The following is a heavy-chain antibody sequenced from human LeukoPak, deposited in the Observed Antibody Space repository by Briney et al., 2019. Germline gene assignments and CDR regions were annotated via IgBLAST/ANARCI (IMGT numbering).Heavy chain of an antibody. CDR1: GFTVSSNY. CDR3: ARDSAGGGPYYSDY. V-gene: IGHV3-53*01. CDR2: IYSGGST. J-gene: IGHJ4*02. Sequence: PGGSLRLSCAASGFTVSSNYMSWVRQAPGKGLEWVSVIYSGGSTYYADSVKGRFTISRDNSKNTLYLQMNSLRAEDTAVYYCARDSAGGGPYYSDYWGQGTLVTVSS. D-gene: IGHD3-10*01.